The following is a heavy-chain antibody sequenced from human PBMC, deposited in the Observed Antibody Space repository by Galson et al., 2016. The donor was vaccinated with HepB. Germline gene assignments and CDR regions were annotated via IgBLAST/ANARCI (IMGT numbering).Heavy chain of an antibody. D-gene: IGHD6-19*01. CDR1: GGSLKNYY. CDR3: ARGEAVAVGWLDP. J-gene: IGHJ5*02. V-gene: IGHV4-59*01. Sequence: SETLSLTCTVSGGSLKNYYWSWIRQPPGEALEWIGNIFYSGSTSYSPSLKSRVTMSVDTAKNQFSLNVTSVTSADSAFYYCARGEAVAVGWLDPWGQGTLVIVSS. CDR2: IFYSGST.